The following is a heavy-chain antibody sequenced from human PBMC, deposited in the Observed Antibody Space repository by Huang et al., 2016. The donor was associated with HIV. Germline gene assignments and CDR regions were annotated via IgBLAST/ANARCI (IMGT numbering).Heavy chain of an antibody. CDR2: MNPKSGNT. D-gene: IGHD3-22*01. V-gene: IGHV1-8*03. CDR1: GFNFNNYD. J-gene: IGHJ4*02. CDR3: ARARGFLYDSTGYYSRYYFDS. Sequence: QVQLVQSGAEVKKPGASVKVSCKASGFNFNNYDFNWVRQASGQGLGWMGWMNPKSGNTGYAQKCQGRVTITRNTSITTAYMELRSRRSEDTAVYYCARARGFLYDSTGYYSRYYFDSWGQGTLVTISS.